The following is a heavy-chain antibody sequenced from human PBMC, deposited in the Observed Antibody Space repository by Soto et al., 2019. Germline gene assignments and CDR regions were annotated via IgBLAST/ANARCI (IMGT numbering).Heavy chain of an antibody. D-gene: IGHD6-19*01. Sequence: SVKVSCKASGGTFSSYAISWVRQAPGQGLEWMGGIIPIFGTANYAQKFQGRVTITADESTSTAYMELSSLRSEDTAVYYCARTSPGIAVAGTLDYWGQGTLVTASS. J-gene: IGHJ4*02. CDR3: ARTSPGIAVAGTLDY. CDR2: IIPIFGTA. V-gene: IGHV1-69*13. CDR1: GGTFSSYA.